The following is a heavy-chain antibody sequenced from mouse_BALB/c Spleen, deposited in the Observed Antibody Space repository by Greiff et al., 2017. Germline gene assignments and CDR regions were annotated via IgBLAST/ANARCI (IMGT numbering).Heavy chain of an antibody. CDR1: GYTFTSYW. D-gene: IGHD4-1*01. CDR2: INPSTGYT. J-gene: IGHJ2*01. CDR3: AKRTGYSMDY. Sequence: QVQLKESGAELAKPGASVKLSCKASGYTFTSYWMHWVKQRPGQGLEWIGYINPSTGYTEYNQKFKDKATLTADKSSSTAYMQLSSLTSEDSAVYYCAKRTGYSMDYWGQGTTLTVSS. V-gene: IGHV1-7*01.